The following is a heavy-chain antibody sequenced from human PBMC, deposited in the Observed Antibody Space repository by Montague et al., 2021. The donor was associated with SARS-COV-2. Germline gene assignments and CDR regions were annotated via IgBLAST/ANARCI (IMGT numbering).Heavy chain of an antibody. J-gene: IGHJ6*02. Sequence: SETLSLTCTASGGSISSSSYYWGWIRQPPGKGLEWIGSIYYSGSTYYNPSLKSRVTISVDTSKNQFSLKLSFVTAADTAVYYCARVGRQQLVRLSGMDVWGQGTTVTVSS. V-gene: IGHV4-39*07. D-gene: IGHD6-13*01. CDR2: IYYSGST. CDR3: ARVGRQQLVRLSGMDV. CDR1: GGSISSSSYY.